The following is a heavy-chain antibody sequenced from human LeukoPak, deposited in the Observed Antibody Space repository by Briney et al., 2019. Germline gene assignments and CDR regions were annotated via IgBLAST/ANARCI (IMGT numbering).Heavy chain of an antibody. CDR2: IKQDGSEK. V-gene: IGHV3-7*01. CDR1: GFTFSSYW. Sequence: GGSLRLSCAASGFTFSSYWMSWVRQAPGKWFERVANIKQDGSEKYYVASAKGRFTISRDNAKNSLYLQMNSLRAEDTAVYYCARDQGYSYGRFDYWGQGTLVTVSS. D-gene: IGHD5-18*01. J-gene: IGHJ4*02. CDR3: ARDQGYSYGRFDY.